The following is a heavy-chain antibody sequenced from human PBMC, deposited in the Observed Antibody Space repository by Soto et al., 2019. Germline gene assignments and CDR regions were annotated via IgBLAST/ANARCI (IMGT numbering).Heavy chain of an antibody. D-gene: IGHD3-3*01. J-gene: IGHJ4*02. Sequence: PSQTLSLPCAISGDSVSSNSAAWNWIRQSPSRGLEWLGRTYYRSKWYNDYAVSVKSRITINPDTSKNQFSLQLNSVTPEDTAVYYCARASITIVGVVLHFDYWGQGTLVTVSS. V-gene: IGHV6-1*01. CDR2: TYYRSKWYN. CDR3: ARASITIVGVVLHFDY. CDR1: GDSVSSNSAA.